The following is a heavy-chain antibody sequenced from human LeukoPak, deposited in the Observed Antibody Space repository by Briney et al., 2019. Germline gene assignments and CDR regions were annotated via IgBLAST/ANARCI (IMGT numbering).Heavy chain of an antibody. Sequence: SETLSLTCTVSGGSISSYYWSWIRQPPGKGLEWIGYIYYSGSTNYNPSLKSRVTISVDTSKNQFSLKLSSVTAADTAVYYCARKRWELRGHWFDPWGQGTLVTVSS. CDR1: GGSISSYY. J-gene: IGHJ5*02. V-gene: IGHV4-59*08. CDR2: IYYSGST. CDR3: ARKRWELRGHWFDP. D-gene: IGHD1-26*01.